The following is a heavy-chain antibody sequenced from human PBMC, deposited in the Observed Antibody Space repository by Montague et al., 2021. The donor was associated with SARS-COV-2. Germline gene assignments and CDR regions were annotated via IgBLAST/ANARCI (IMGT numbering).Heavy chain of an antibody. CDR3: ASSGITLTGLDAFDI. CDR1: EDSVSSKSVA. J-gene: IGHJ3*02. D-gene: IGHD3-9*01. CDR2: TYYRSKRDS. Sequence: CAISEDSVSSKSVAWNWIRQSPSRGLEWLGRTYYRSKRDSDYAESVKRRLVITPDTSKNQVSLQLNSVIPEDTAVYFCASSGITLTGLDAFDIWGQGTMVTASS. V-gene: IGHV6-1*01.